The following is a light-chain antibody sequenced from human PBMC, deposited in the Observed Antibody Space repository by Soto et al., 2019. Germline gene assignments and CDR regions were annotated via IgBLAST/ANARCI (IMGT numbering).Light chain of an antibody. CDR1: KTISIMF. CDR3: QQYGSSPWT. Sequence: EIVLTQSPGTLSLSPGDRATLTCRASKTISIMFFGWYQQKPGHAPRLLIYGPSTRATYIPDWFSGSGSGSEFALTISRLEPEDSTVYYCQQYGSSPWTFGQEPRVEVK. J-gene: IGKJ1*01. CDR2: GPS. V-gene: IGKV3-20*01.